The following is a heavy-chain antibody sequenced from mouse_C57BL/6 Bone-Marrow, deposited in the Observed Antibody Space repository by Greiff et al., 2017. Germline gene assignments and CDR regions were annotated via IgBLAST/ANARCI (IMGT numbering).Heavy chain of an antibody. D-gene: IGHD2-5*01. CDR2: INPYNGGT. V-gene: IGHV1-19*01. CDR1: GYTFTDYY. CDR3: ARGRRKSKAWFAY. J-gene: IGHJ3*01. Sequence: VQLQQPGPVLVKPGASVKMSCKASGYTFTDYYMNWVKQSHGKSLEWIGVINPYNGGTSYNQKFKGKATLTVDKSSSTAYMELNSLTSEDSAVYYGARGRRKSKAWFAYWGQGTLVTVAA.